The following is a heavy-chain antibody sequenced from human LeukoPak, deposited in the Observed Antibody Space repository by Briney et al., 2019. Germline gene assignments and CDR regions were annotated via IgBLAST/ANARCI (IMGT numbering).Heavy chain of an antibody. V-gene: IGHV4-4*02. CDR1: GGSVSSTNW. D-gene: IGHD2-21*02. Sequence: SETLSLTCGVSGGSVSSTNWWTWIRQPPGKGLEWIGEVHLDGRTNFNPSLKSRLTMSVDLSENHVSLKLTSVTAADTAVYYCARLPMAVTPHVDYWGQGTLVTVSS. J-gene: IGHJ4*02. CDR3: ARLPMAVTPHVDY. CDR2: VHLDGRT.